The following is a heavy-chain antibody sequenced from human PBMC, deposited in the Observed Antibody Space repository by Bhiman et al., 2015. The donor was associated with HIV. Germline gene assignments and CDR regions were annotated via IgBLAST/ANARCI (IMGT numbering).Heavy chain of an antibody. CDR2: ISSSGGTT. J-gene: IGHJ4*02. V-gene: IGHV3-11*04. D-gene: IGHD5-12*01. CDR3: ARRGYSGYEAHFDY. CDR1: GFTFSDYY. Sequence: VQLVESGGGVLRPGGSLRLSCAASGFTFSDYYMSWIRQAPGKGLEWVSYISSSGGTTYYVDSVKGRFTISRDNAKNSLYLQMNSLRAEDTAVYYCARRGYSGYEAHFDYWGQGTLVTVSS.